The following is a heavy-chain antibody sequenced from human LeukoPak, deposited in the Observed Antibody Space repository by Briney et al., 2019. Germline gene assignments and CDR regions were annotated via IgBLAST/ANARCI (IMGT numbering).Heavy chain of an antibody. CDR3: ARDRAIPKADVFDI. Sequence: SVKVSCKASGYTFTSYGINWVRQAPGQGLQWVGGIIPMIGTTNFAQKFQGRVTITADASTSTAYMELNSLTSEDTAVYYCARDRAIPKADVFDIWGQGTMVTVSS. J-gene: IGHJ3*02. CDR2: IIPMIGTT. CDR1: GYTFTSYG. V-gene: IGHV1-69*13.